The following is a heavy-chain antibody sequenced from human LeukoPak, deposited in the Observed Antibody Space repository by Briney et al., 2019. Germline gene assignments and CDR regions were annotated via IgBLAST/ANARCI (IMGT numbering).Heavy chain of an antibody. V-gene: IGHV3-21*01. J-gene: IGHJ4*02. CDR3: ARGRVSRSYFDSSDY. CDR2: ISTSTGYI. Sequence: GGSLRLSCAASGFTFKIYSMNCVRQAPGNGLESVSSISTSTGYIYYAESVKGRFTVSRDNAKNSLYLQMNSLRAEDTAVYFCARGRVSRSYFDSSDYWGQGTLVTVSS. D-gene: IGHD3-22*01. CDR1: GFTFKIYS.